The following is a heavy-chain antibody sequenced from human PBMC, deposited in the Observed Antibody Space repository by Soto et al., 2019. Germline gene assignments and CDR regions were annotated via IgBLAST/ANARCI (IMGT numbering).Heavy chain of an antibody. J-gene: IGHJ4*02. CDR3: VAWSGWLSDY. Sequence: EVQLVESGGGLVQPGGSLRLTCAASGFTFSTYWMNWVRLAPGKGLEWVANIEKDGSETNYLDSVKGRFTISRDNAKNSLFLQMNSLRAEDTAVYYCVAWSGWLSDYWGQGTQLTVSS. D-gene: IGHD6-19*01. CDR2: IEKDGSET. CDR1: GFTFSTYW. V-gene: IGHV3-7*05.